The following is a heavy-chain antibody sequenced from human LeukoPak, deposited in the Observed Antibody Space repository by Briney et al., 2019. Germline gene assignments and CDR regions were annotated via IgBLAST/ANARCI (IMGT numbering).Heavy chain of an antibody. D-gene: IGHD6-19*01. CDR2: MNPNSGNT. Sequence: ASVKVSCKASGYTFTSYDINWVRQATGQGLEWMGWMNPNSGNTGYAQKFQGRVTITRNTSISTAYMELSSLRSEDTAVYYCARVPPGLAYWFDPWGQGTLVTVSS. J-gene: IGHJ5*02. CDR3: ARVPPGLAYWFDP. V-gene: IGHV1-8*03. CDR1: GYTFTSYD.